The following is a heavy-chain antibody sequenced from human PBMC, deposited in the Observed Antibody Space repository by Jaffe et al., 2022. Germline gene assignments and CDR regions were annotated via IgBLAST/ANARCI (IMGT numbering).Heavy chain of an antibody. CDR2: IYYSGST. V-gene: IGHV4-59*01. Sequence: QVQLQESGPGLVKPSETLSLTCTVSGGSISSYYWSWIRQPPGKGLEWIGYIYYSGSTNYNPSLKSRVTISVDTSKNQFSLKLSSVTAADTAVYYCARRYCSGGSCYSENWFDPWGQGTLVTVSS. D-gene: IGHD2-15*01. J-gene: IGHJ5*02. CDR1: GGSISSYY. CDR3: ARRYCSGGSCYSENWFDP.